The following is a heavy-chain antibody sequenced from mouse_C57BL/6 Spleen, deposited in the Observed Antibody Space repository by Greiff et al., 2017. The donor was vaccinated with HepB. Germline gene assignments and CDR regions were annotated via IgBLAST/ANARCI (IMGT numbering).Heavy chain of an antibody. V-gene: IGHV5-9-1*02. Sequence: EVNVVESGEGLVKPGGSLKLSCAASGFTFSSYAMSWVRQTPEKRLEWVAYISSGGDYIYYADTVKGRFTISRDNARNTLYLQMSSLKSEDTAMYYCTREGYDYDVAYWGQGTLVTVSA. CDR3: TREGYDYDVAY. D-gene: IGHD2-4*01. CDR1: GFTFSSYA. J-gene: IGHJ3*01. CDR2: ISSGGDYI.